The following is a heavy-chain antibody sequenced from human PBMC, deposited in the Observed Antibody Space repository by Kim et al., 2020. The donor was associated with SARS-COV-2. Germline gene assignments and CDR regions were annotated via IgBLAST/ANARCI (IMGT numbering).Heavy chain of an antibody. CDR3: ARRSISSGWGIDY. J-gene: IGHJ4*02. D-gene: IGHD6-19*01. V-gene: IGHV4-39*01. Sequence: YNPSLKSRVTISVDTSKNQFSLKVSSVTAADTAVYYCARRSISSGWGIDYWGQGTLVTVSS.